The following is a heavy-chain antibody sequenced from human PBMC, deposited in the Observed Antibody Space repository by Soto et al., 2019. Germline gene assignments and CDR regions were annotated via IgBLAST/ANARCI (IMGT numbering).Heavy chain of an antibody. J-gene: IGHJ4*02. CDR2: IYYSGST. Sequence: SETLSLTCTVSGGSVSSGSYYWSWIRQPPGKGLEWIGYIYYSGSTNYNPSLKSRVTLSVDTSKNQFSLKLSSVTAADTAVYYCARGYRNYYDSSGYPKNYFDYWGQGTLVTVSS. V-gene: IGHV4-61*01. D-gene: IGHD3-22*01. CDR1: GGSVSSGSYY. CDR3: ARGYRNYYDSSGYPKNYFDY.